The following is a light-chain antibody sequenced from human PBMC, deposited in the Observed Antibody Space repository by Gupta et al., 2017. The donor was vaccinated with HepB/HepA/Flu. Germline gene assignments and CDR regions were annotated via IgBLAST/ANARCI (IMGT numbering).Light chain of an antibody. CDR1: QNIDRW. V-gene: IGKV1-5*03. J-gene: IGKJ4*01. CDR2: KAS. CDR3: QQNNHSLLT. Sequence: DIEMTQSPSTLSASVGDRITITCRASQNIDRWVDWYQQKGGKAPRLLMYKASNLETGVPPSFSGSGSGAEFTFTILSPQPDDVGTYYCQQNNHSLLTFGGGT.